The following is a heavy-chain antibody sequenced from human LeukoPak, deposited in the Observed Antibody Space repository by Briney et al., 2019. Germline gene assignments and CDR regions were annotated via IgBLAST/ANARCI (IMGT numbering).Heavy chain of an antibody. CDR3: AIYYYDSSGYYLPTDY. CDR2: IYYSGST. D-gene: IGHD3-22*01. J-gene: IGHJ4*02. Sequence: SETLSLTCTVSGCSISSYYWSWIRQPPGKGLEWIGYIYYSGSTNYNPSLKSRVTISVDTSKNQFSLKLSSVTAADTAVYYCAIYYYDSSGYYLPTDYWGQGTLVTVSS. V-gene: IGHV4-59*01. CDR1: GCSISSYY.